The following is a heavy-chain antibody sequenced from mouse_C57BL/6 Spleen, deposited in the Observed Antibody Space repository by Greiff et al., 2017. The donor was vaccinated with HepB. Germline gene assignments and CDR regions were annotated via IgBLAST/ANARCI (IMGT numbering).Heavy chain of an antibody. D-gene: IGHD2-3*01. Sequence: QVQLKESGAELVKPGASVKISCKASGYAFSSYWMNWVKQRPGKGLEWIGQIYPGDGDTNYNGKFKGKATLTADKSSSTAYMQLSSLTSEDSAVYFCARWRDGYFLYAMDYWGQGTSVTVSS. V-gene: IGHV1-80*01. CDR1: GYAFSSYW. CDR2: IYPGDGDT. J-gene: IGHJ4*01. CDR3: ARWRDGYFLYAMDY.